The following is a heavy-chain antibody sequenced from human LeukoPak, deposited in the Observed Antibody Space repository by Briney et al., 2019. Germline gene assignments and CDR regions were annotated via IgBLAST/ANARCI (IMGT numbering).Heavy chain of an antibody. D-gene: IGHD3-3*01. CDR3: ARAPQYYDFWSGLRGAFDI. CDR2: ISGSGGST. Sequence: GGSLRLSCAASGFTFSSYAMSWVRQAPGKGLERVSAISGSGGSTYYADSVKGRFTISRDNSKNTLYLQMNSLRAEDTAVYYCARAPQYYDFWSGLRGAFDIWGQGTMVTVSS. V-gene: IGHV3-23*01. J-gene: IGHJ3*02. CDR1: GFTFSSYA.